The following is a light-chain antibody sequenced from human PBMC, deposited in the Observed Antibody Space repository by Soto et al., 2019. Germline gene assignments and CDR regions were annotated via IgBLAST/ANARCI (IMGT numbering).Light chain of an antibody. CDR1: SSNIGAGYD. J-gene: IGLJ1*01. V-gene: IGLV1-40*01. CDR2: GNS. CDR3: QSYDSSLSALYV. Sequence: QSVLTQPPSGSGAPGQRVPISCTGSSSNIGAGYDEHWYQQLPGTAPKLLIYGNSNRPSGVPDRFSGSKSGTSASLAITGLQAEDEADYYCQSYDSSLSALYVFGTGTKVTVL.